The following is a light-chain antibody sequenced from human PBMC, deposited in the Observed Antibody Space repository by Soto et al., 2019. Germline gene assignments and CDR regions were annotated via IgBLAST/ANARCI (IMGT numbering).Light chain of an antibody. V-gene: IGKV3-20*01. CDR2: GAS. CDR3: KQYGSSPRT. Sequence: EIVLTQSPGTLSLSPGERATLSCRASQSVSSSYLAWYQQKPGQAHRLLIYGASSRATGIPDRFSGSGSGTDFTLTIRRLEPEDFAVYYCKQYGSSPRTFGQGTKVDI. CDR1: QSVSSSY. J-gene: IGKJ1*01.